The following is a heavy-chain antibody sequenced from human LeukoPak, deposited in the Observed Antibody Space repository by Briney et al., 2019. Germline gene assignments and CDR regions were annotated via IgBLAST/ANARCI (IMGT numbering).Heavy chain of an antibody. CDR1: GYTFTSYG. CDR3: AGTRIAVAANLALDFQH. D-gene: IGHD6-19*01. J-gene: IGHJ1*01. CDR2: ISAYNGNT. Sequence: ASVKVSCKASGYTFTSYGISWVRQAPGQGLEWMGWISAYNGNTNYAQKLQGRVTMTTDTSTSTAYMELRSLRSDDTAVYYCAGTRIAVAANLALDFQHGGQGTLVTVSS. V-gene: IGHV1-18*01.